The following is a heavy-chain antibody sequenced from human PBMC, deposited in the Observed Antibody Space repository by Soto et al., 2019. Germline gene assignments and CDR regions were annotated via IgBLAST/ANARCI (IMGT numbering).Heavy chain of an antibody. V-gene: IGHV3-15*01. CDR3: NKDLWSIAVVVGSTGYFNT. J-gene: IGHJ5*02. Sequence: GGALRLSCAASGFTFRYAWMSWVRKAPGKGLDWVGRIKSKSDGGTTEYAAPVRGRCTISRDDSKNTLYLQMSSLKTEDTAVYYCNKDLWSIAVVVGSTGYFNTWGQGTPLTVSS. CDR2: IKSKSDGGTT. CDR1: GFTFRYAW. D-gene: IGHD2-15*01.